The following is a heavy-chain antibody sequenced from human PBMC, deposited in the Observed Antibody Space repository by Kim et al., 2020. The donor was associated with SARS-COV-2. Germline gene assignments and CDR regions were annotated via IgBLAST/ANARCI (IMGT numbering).Heavy chain of an antibody. CDR1: VFTFSSYA. CDR3: APPGDYNWFDP. J-gene: IGHJ5*02. Sequence: GGSLRLSCAASVFTFSSYAMSWVRQAPGKGLEWVSAISGSGGSTYYADSVKGRFTISRDNSKNTLYLQMNSLRAEDTAVYYCAPPGDYNWFDPWGQGTLVTVSS. CDR2: ISGSGGST. D-gene: IGHD7-27*01. V-gene: IGHV3-23*01.